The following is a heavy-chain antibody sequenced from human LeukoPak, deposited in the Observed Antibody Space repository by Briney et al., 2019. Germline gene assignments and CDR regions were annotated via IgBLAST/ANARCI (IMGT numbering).Heavy chain of an antibody. D-gene: IGHD3-22*01. CDR3: ARASYYYDSSGYPHAFDI. Sequence: PSETLSLTCSVSGQAITTGFWNWIRQPPGKGLEWIGYIYYSGSTNYNPSLKSRVTISVDTSKNQFSLKLSSVTAADTAVYYCARASYYYDSSGYPHAFDIWGQGTMVTVSS. J-gene: IGHJ3*02. CDR1: GQAITTGF. CDR2: IYYSGST. V-gene: IGHV4-59*08.